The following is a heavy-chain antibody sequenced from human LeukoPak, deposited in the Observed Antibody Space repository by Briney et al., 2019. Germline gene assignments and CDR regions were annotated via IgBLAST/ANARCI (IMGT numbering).Heavy chain of an antibody. Sequence: KPSETLSLTCTVSGGSISSYYWSWIRQPPGKGLEWIGYIYYSGSTNYNPSLKSRVTISVDTSENQFSLKLTSVTAADTAVYYCARDRHGGTXFDSWXQGTLVTVSS. CDR3: ARDRHGGTXFDS. V-gene: IGHV4-59*01. CDR1: GGSISSYY. CDR2: IYYSGST. J-gene: IGHJ4*02. D-gene: IGHD2-15*01.